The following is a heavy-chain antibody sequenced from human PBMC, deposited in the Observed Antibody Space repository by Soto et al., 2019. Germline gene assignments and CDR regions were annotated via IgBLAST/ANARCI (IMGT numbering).Heavy chain of an antibody. J-gene: IGHJ6*02. D-gene: IGHD1-1*01. V-gene: IGHV2-5*02. Sequence: GSGPTLVNPTQTLTLTCTFSGFSLSTSGVGVVWIRQPPGKALEWLALIYWDGDKRYSPSLQSRLTITKDTSKNQVVLTMTNMDPVDTATYYCTHRVHWNYGLDVWGQGTTVTVSS. CDR1: GFSLSTSGVG. CDR2: IYWDGDK. CDR3: THRVHWNYGLDV.